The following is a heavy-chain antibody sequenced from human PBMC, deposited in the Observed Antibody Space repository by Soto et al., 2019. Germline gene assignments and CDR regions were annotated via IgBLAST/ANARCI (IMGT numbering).Heavy chain of an antibody. D-gene: IGHD3-10*01. J-gene: IGHJ4*02. CDR2: VNFDGTTT. CDR1: GFTFSSHW. Sequence: EVQLVESGGGLLQPGGSLRLSCEASGFTFSSHWMHWVRQTPGKGLVWVSRVNFDGTTTNYADSVKGRLTISRDNAKNTVYLQMNSLRAEDTAVYYCARGGSGPYKLDNWGQGTLVTVSA. CDR3: ARGGSGPYKLDN. V-gene: IGHV3-74*01.